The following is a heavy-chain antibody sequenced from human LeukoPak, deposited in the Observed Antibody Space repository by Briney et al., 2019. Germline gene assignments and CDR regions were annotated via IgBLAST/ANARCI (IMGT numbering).Heavy chain of an antibody. J-gene: IGHJ4*02. D-gene: IGHD6-13*01. Sequence: SETPSLTGTVSGGSSSSYYWGWLGQPAGKGREGFVRIYTSGSANYNPSLKSRVTMSVDTSKNQFSLKLSSVTAADTAVYYCARAEISIAAAGDYWGQGTLVTVSS. CDR1: GGSSSSYY. V-gene: IGHV4-4*07. CDR3: ARAEISIAAAGDY. CDR2: IYTSGSA.